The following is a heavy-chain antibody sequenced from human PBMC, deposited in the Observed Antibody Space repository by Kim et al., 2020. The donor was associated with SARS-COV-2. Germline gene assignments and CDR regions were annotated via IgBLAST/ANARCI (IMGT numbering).Heavy chain of an antibody. CDR1: GGSVSSGSYQ. Sequence: SETLSLTCSVSGGSVSSGSYQWIWIRPSAGKGLEFIGRIYSSGSTNYNPSLESRVTISIDTYKNQFALMVNSVSAADTAVYYCARLGGTMWYWGPGTLVTVSS. J-gene: IGHJ4*02. V-gene: IGHV4-61*02. D-gene: IGHD1-1*01. CDR3: ARLGGTMWY. CDR2: IYSSGST.